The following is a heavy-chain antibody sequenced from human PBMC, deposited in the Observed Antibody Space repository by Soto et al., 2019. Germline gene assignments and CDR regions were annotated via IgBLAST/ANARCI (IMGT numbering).Heavy chain of an antibody. CDR3: ATSPTPLGEGTVLPTSHFDY. Sequence: QVQLVESGGGVVQPGRSLRLSCAASGFTFNSYVMHWVRQAPGKGLEWVAIISYDGSNKYYADSVRGRFTISRDNSRNTLYLQMNSLRVEDTAIYYCATSPTPLGEGTVLPTSHFDYRGLGPLVTVPS. CDR1: GFTFNSYV. D-gene: IGHD2-8*02. CDR2: ISYDGSNK. V-gene: IGHV3-30-3*01. J-gene: IGHJ4*02.